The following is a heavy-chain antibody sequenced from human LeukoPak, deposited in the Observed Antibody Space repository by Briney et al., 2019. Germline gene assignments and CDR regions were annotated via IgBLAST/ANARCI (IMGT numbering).Heavy chain of an antibody. CDR1: GFTFSSYS. D-gene: IGHD6-13*01. CDR2: ISSSSSYI. J-gene: IGHJ3*02. CDR3: AKAMAGIAAAGYDAFDI. V-gene: IGHV3-21*04. Sequence: GGSLRLSCAASGFTFSSYSMNWVRQAPGKGLEWVSSISSSSSYIYYADSVKGRFTISRDNSKNTLYLQMNSLRAEDTAVYYCAKAMAGIAAAGYDAFDIWGQGTMVAVSS.